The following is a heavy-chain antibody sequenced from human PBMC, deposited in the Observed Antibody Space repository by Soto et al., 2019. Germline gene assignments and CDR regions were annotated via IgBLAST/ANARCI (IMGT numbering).Heavy chain of an antibody. CDR2: IAPSDSYT. Sequence: VESLKISCKGSGYSFTSYWISWGRQMPGKGLEWMGRIAPSDSYTNYSPSFQVHVTISADKSISTAYLQWSSLKASDTAMYYCASRSRSCYHYYGMDVWGQGTAVTVSS. J-gene: IGHJ6*02. CDR1: GYSFTSYW. V-gene: IGHV5-10-1*01. CDR3: ASRSRSCYHYYGMDV. D-gene: IGHD6-6*01.